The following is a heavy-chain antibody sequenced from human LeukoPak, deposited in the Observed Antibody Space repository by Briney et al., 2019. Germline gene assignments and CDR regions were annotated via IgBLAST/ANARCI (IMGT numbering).Heavy chain of an antibody. CDR3: ARRGFGTIFGYYYMDV. CDR2: IYYSGNT. V-gene: IGHV4-39*01. D-gene: IGHD3-3*01. CDR1: GGSISSSSYY. Sequence: PSETLSLTCTVSGGSISSSSYYWGWIRQPPGKGLQWIGSIYYSGNTYYNPSLKSRVTISVDTSKNQFSLELSSVTAADTAVYYCARRGFGTIFGYYYMDVWGKGTTVTVSS. J-gene: IGHJ6*03.